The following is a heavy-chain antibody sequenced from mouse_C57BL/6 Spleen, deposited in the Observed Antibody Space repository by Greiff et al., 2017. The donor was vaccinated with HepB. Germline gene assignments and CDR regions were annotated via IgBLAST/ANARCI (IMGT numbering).Heavy chain of an antibody. V-gene: IGHV5-4*01. Sequence: EVQGVESGGGLVKPGGSLKLSCAASGFTFSSYAMSWVRQTPEKRLEWVATISDGGSYTYYPDNVKGRFTISRDNAKNNLYLQMSHLKSEDTAMYYCARDLDYYGSRPYYAMDCWGQGTSVTVSS. CDR2: ISDGGSYT. J-gene: IGHJ4*01. CDR3: ARDLDYYGSRPYYAMDC. CDR1: GFTFSSYA. D-gene: IGHD1-1*01.